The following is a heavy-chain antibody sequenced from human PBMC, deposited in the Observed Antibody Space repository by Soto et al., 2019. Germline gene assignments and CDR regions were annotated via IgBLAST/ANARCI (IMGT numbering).Heavy chain of an antibody. CDR1: GGSISSSSYY. CDR2: IYYSGST. CDR3: ARHTSYYGSGGDYFDY. Sequence: SETLSLTCTVSGGSISSSSYYWGWIRQPPGNGLEWIGSIYYSGSTYYNPSLKSRVTISVDTSKNQFSLKLSSVTAADSAVFYCARHTSYYGSGGDYFDYWGQGTLVTVSS. D-gene: IGHD3-10*01. V-gene: IGHV4-39*01. J-gene: IGHJ4*02.